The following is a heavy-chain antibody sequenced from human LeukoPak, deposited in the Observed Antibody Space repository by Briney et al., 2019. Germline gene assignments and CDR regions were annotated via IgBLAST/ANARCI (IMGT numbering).Heavy chain of an antibody. D-gene: IGHD5-24*01. Sequence: GASVKVSCKASGGTFSSYAISWVRQAPGQGPEWMRRIIPILGIANYAQKFQGRVTITADKSTSTAYMELSSLRSGDTAVYYCAGGGMATNWFDPWGQGTLVTVSS. CDR1: GGTFSSYA. V-gene: IGHV1-69*04. CDR2: IIPILGIA. CDR3: AGGGMATNWFDP. J-gene: IGHJ5*02.